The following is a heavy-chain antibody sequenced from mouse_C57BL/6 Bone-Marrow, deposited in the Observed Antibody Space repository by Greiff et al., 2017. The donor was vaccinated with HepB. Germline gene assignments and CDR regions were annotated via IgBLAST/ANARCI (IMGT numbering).Heavy chain of an antibody. CDR1: GYSFTGYF. D-gene: IGHD1-1*01. J-gene: IGHJ4*01. V-gene: IGHV1-20*01. CDR3: ARGVTTVVATRAMDY. CDR2: INPYNGDT. Sequence: EVQLQQSGPELVKPGDSVKISCKASGYSFTGYFMNWVMQSNGKSLEWIGRINPYNGDTFYNQKFKGKATLTVDKSSSTAHMELRSLTSEDSAVYYCARGVTTVVATRAMDYWGQGTSVTVSS.